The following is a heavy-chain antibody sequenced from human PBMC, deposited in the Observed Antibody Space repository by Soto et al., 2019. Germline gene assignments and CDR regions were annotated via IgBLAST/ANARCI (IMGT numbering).Heavy chain of an antibody. D-gene: IGHD3-3*01. CDR1: GYTFTSYG. V-gene: IGHV1-18*01. CDR2: ISAYNGNT. J-gene: IGHJ4*02. CDR3: ARALRFLEWLEFDY. Sequence: ASVKVSCKASGYTFTSYGISWVRQAPGQGLEWMGWISAYNGNTNYAQKLQGRVTMTTDTSTSTAYMELRSLRSDDTAVYYCARALRFLEWLEFDYWGQGTLVTVSS.